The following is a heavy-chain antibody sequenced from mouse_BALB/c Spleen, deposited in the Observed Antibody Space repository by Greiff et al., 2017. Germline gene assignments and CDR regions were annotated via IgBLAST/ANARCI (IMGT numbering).Heavy chain of an antibody. J-gene: IGHJ3*01. CDR2: ISSGSSTI. D-gene: IGHD1-1*01. CDR3: ARQNYYGSSYWFAY. CDR1: GFTFSSFG. V-gene: IGHV5-17*02. Sequence: EVQGVESGGGLVQPGGSRKLSCAASGFTFSSFGMHWVRQAPEKGLEWVAYISSGSSTIYYADTVKGRFTISRDNPKNTLFLQMTSLRSEDTAMYYCARQNYYGSSYWFAYWGQGTLVTVSA.